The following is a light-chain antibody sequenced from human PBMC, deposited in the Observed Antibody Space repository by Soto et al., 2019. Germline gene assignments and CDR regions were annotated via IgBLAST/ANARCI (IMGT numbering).Light chain of an antibody. CDR2: LAS. Sequence: DIVMTQSPLTLPVTPGEPASFSCRSSQSLLHSTGYNYLHWYLQKAGQAPQLLMYLASNRASGVPDMFSGSGSGTDFTLKISKVEAEDVGVYYCMQVLQTPFTFGPVTKVEIK. CDR3: MQVLQTPFT. V-gene: IGKV2-28*01. CDR1: QSLLHSTGYNY. J-gene: IGKJ3*01.